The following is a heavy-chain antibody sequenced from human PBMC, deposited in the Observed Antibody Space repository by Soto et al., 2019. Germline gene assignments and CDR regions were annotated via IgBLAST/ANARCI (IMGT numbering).Heavy chain of an antibody. D-gene: IGHD3-22*01. Sequence: QLQLQESGSGLVKPSQTLSLTCAVSGDSISSGGYSWNWIRQPPGKGLEWIGYSYHSGGADYNPSLKRRVTITVDSSKNQFSLKLTSVTAADTAMYYCARDSRSGYYLEYWGQGTLVTVSS. CDR3: ARDSRSGYYLEY. CDR1: GDSISSGGYS. J-gene: IGHJ4*02. CDR2: SYHSGGA. V-gene: IGHV4-30-2*01.